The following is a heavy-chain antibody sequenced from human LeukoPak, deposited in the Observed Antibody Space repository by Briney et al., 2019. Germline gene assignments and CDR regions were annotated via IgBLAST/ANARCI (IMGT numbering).Heavy chain of an antibody. CDR3: ARGYYDFWSGYYTDFDY. D-gene: IGHD3-3*01. Sequence: PGGSLRLSCAASGFTFSSYSMNWVRQAPGKGLEWVSYISSSSSTIYYADSVKGRFTISRDNANNSLYLQMNSLRAEDTAVYYCARGYYDFWSGYYTDFDYWGQGTLVTVSS. J-gene: IGHJ4*02. V-gene: IGHV3-48*01. CDR1: GFTFSSYS. CDR2: ISSSSSTI.